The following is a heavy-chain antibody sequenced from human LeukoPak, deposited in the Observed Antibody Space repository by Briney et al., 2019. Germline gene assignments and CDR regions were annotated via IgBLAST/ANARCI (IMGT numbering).Heavy chain of an antibody. V-gene: IGHV1-2*02. Sequence: ASVKVSCKASGYTFTGYFIQWVRQAPGQGLEWMGWINPNSGGTNYAQKFQGRVTMTRDTSISTAYMELSRLRSDDTAVYYCARVGYYYDSSGYYYPPFFDYWGQGTLVTVSS. J-gene: IGHJ4*02. CDR2: INPNSGGT. CDR1: GYTFTGYF. CDR3: ARVGYYYDSSGYYYPPFFDY. D-gene: IGHD3-22*01.